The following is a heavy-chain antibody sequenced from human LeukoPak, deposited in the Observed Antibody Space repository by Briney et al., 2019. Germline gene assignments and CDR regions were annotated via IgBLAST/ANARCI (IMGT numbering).Heavy chain of an antibody. V-gene: IGHV3-48*04. CDR2: ISNSDTTI. J-gene: IGHJ4*02. Sequence: GGSLRLSCAASGFTFSSYGMHWVRQAPGKGLEWVSYISNSDTTIYYADSVKGRFTISRDNAKNSLYLQMNSLRVEDTAVYYCARGLPATLLDYWGQGTLVSVSS. CDR1: GFTFSSYG. CDR3: ARGLPATLLDY. D-gene: IGHD2-2*01.